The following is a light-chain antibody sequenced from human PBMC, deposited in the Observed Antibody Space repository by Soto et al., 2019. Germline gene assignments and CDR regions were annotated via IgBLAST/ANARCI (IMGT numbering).Light chain of an antibody. J-gene: IGLJ2*01. V-gene: IGLV1-47*01. CDR3: AALDDTLSGVV. CDR2: RNN. Sequence: QSVLTQAPSASGTPGQRVTISCSGSSSNIGSNYVYWYQQLPGTAPKLLIYRNNQRPSGVPDRFSGSKSGTSASLAISGLRSEDEADYYCAALDDTLSGVVFGGGTKLTVL. CDR1: SSNIGSNY.